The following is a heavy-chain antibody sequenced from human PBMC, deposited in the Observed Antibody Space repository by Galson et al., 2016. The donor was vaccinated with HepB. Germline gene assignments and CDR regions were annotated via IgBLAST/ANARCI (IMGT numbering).Heavy chain of an antibody. D-gene: IGHD3-16*01. CDR3: ATGGSRGISDAFGF. CDR2: LKQDGSDK. CDR1: GFTFSNYW. Sequence: SLRLSCAASGFTFSNYWMSWVRQAPGKGLECVAHLKQDGSDKYYVDSVMGRFTISRDNAKNSLYLQMNSLSAEDTAVYYCATGGSRGISDAFGFWGQGTMVTVSS. V-gene: IGHV3-7*01. J-gene: IGHJ3*01.